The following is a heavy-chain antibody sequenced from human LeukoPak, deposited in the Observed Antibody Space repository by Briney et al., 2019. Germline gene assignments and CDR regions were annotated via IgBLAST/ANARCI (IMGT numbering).Heavy chain of an antibody. CDR2: IYYSGNT. CDR1: GGSISNSSYY. D-gene: IGHD2-15*01. J-gene: IGHJ4*02. Sequence: SETLSLTCTVSGGSISNSSYYWGWIRQPPGKGLDWIGSIYYSGNTYYNPSLMSRVTILVDTSKNQFSLRLSSVTAADTAVYYCVTNSIGYCSGGNCYQVSDSWGQGSLVTVSS. V-gene: IGHV4-39*07. CDR3: VTNSIGYCSGGNCYQVSDS.